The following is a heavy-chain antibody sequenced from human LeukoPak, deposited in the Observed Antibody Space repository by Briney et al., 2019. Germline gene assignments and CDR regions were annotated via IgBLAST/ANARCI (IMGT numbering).Heavy chain of an antibody. CDR1: GFTLSDAW. V-gene: IGHV3-11*06. J-gene: IGHJ4*02. CDR3: ARDYKYAFDN. Sequence: PGGSLRLSCVASGFTLSDAWTSWVRQAPGRGLEWISYIGISSGNTNYADSVKGRFTISGDKAKNSLYLQMNSLRVEDTAVYYCARDYKYAFDNWGQGTLVTVSS. D-gene: IGHD5-24*01. CDR2: IGISSGNT.